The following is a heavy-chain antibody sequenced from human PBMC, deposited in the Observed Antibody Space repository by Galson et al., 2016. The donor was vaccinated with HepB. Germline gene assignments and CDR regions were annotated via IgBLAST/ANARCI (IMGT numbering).Heavy chain of an antibody. CDR1: GFTVSSHY. CDR2: IYSGST. CDR3: ARDQNV. V-gene: IGHV3-66*01. J-gene: IGHJ6*02. Sequence: SLRLSCAASGFTVSSHYMSWVRQAPGKGLEWVSLIYSGSTYYADSVKVRFPISTDNSKNTLNLQMNSQRAADTAVYYCARDQNVWGQGTTVTVSS.